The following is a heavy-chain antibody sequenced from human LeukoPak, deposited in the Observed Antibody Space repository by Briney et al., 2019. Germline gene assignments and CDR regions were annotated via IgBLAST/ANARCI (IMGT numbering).Heavy chain of an antibody. D-gene: IGHD3-10*02. J-gene: IGHJ6*02. V-gene: IGHV3-23*01. CDR1: EFTFSNYA. Sequence: GGSLRLSCAASEFTFSNYAMQWVRQAPGNGLEWVSGISASGGSTCYADTVKGRFTISRDTSKNTLYLQMNSLRAEDTAVYYCAKYVSAKGPPYALDVWGQGTTVTVSS. CDR2: ISASGGST. CDR3: AKYVSAKGPPYALDV.